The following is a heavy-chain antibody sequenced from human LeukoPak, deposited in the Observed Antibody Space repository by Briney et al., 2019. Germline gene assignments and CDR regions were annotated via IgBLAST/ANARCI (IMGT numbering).Heavy chain of an antibody. CDR1: GFIFRSYV. V-gene: IGHV3-23*05. J-gene: IGHJ4*02. CDR2: IGNSDET. Sequence: GGSLRLSCVASGFIFRSYVMTWVRQAPGKGPEWVSTIGNSDETHYADSVKGRFTISRDNSKNTLYLQMNSLKVEDTAIYSCAKDPQHPLDYWGRGTPVTVS. D-gene: IGHD6-13*01. CDR3: AKDPQHPLDY.